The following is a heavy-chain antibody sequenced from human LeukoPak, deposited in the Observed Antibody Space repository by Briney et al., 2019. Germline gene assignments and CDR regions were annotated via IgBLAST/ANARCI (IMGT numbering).Heavy chain of an antibody. CDR3: ARVKCSSTSCYRGYFDY. CDR1: GGTFSRYA. D-gene: IGHD2-2*02. Sequence: SVKVSCKASGGTFSRYAISWVRQAPGRGREWMGRIIPIFGIANYAQKFQGRVTITADKSTSTAYMELSSLRPEDTAVYYCARVKCSSTSCYRGYFDYWGQGTLVTVSS. J-gene: IGHJ4*02. V-gene: IGHV1-69*04. CDR2: IIPIFGIA.